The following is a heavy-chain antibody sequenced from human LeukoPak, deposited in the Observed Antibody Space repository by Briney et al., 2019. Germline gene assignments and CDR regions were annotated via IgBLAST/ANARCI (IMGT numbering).Heavy chain of an antibody. V-gene: IGHV1-18*01. Sequence: ASVKGSCKASGYTFTSYGISWVRQAPGQGLEWMGWISSYNGNTNYAQKLQGRVTMTPDTSTKTAHMELRSLRSEDTAVYHCARCYCSGGSCWIDHWGQGPLVPVSS. J-gene: IGHJ4*02. CDR2: ISSYNGNT. CDR1: GYTFTSYG. D-gene: IGHD2-15*01. CDR3: ARCYCSGGSCWIDH.